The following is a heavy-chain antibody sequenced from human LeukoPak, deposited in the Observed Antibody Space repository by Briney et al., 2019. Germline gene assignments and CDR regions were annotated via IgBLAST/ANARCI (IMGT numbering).Heavy chain of an antibody. V-gene: IGHV3-30*03. Sequence: GGSLRLSCAASGFTFSSYGMHWVRQAPGKGLEWVAVTSYDGSNKYYADSVKGRFTISRDNSKDTVSLQMNSLRGEDTAVYYCARGYAAVVVVPAALYWGQGTLVTVSP. CDR3: ARGYAAVVVVPAALY. CDR1: GFTFSSYG. D-gene: IGHD2-15*01. CDR2: TSYDGSNK. J-gene: IGHJ4*02.